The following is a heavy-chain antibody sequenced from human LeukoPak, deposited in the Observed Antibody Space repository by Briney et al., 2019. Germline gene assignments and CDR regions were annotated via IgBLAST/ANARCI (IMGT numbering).Heavy chain of an antibody. CDR2: INTDGSRT. V-gene: IGHV3-74*01. CDR3: ARVRHDSDDWVDP. J-gene: IGHJ5*02. CDR1: EFNFNDYW. Sequence: GGSLRPSCVTSEFNFNDYWMHWVRQAPGKGLVWVSRINTDGSRTDYADSVTGRFTISRDNAKNTLFLQMNSLRGEDTAVYYCARVRHDSDDWVDPWGQGTLVIVSS. D-gene: IGHD3-16*01.